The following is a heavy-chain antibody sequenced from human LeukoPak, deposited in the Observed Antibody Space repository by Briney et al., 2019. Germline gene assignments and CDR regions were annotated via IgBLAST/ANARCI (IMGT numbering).Heavy chain of an antibody. Sequence: GGSLRLSCAASGFTFSRYATSWVRQAPGKGLEWVSAISGSGGSTYYADSVRGRFTISRDNSKNTVYLQMDSLRAEDTAVYYCAKENLLQNWNYDYWGQGTLVTVSS. CDR2: ISGSGGST. CDR3: AKENLLQNWNYDY. CDR1: GFTFSRYA. J-gene: IGHJ4*02. V-gene: IGHV3-23*01. D-gene: IGHD1-1*01.